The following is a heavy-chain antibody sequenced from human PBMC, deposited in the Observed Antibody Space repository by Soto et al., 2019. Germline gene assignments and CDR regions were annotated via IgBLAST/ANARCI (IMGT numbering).Heavy chain of an antibody. D-gene: IGHD6-13*01. CDR1: GFTFSDYY. V-gene: IGHV3-11*05. J-gene: IGHJ4*02. Sequence: QVQLVESGGGLVKPGGSLRLSCAVSGFTFSDYYMTWIRQAPGKGLEWVSYISSSTSHTNYADSVKGRFTISRDNAKNSLLLQMNSLRAEDTAVYYSARGRGAAADYFDFWGQGTLVTVSS. CDR2: ISSSTSHT. CDR3: ARGRGAAADYFDF.